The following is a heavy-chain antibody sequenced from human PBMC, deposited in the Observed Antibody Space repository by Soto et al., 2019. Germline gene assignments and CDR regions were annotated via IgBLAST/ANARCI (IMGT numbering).Heavy chain of an antibody. CDR1: GGSITSSSYY. J-gene: IGHJ4*02. V-gene: IGHV4-39*01. CDR3: ARQRTTVVTQAYFDH. CDR2: IYYSGRS. D-gene: IGHD4-17*01. Sequence: SETLSLTCTVSGGSITSSSYYWGWIRQPPGKGLEWIGGIYYSGRSYYNPSLKSRVTMSVDTSKNQFSLTLNSVTAADAAVYYCARQRTTVVTQAYFDHWGQGTLVTVS.